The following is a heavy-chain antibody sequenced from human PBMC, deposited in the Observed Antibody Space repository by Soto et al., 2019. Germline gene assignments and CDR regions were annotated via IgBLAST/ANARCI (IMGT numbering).Heavy chain of an antibody. J-gene: IGHJ4*02. V-gene: IGHV3-30*18. CDR3: AKGGRQWLVTSDFNY. CDR2: VSHDGRNT. CDR1: GFTFSDYA. Sequence: VQLVESGGGVVQPGRSLRLSCAASGFTFSDYAMHWVRQAPGKGLEWVAVVSHDGRNTHYADSVKGRFTISRDSSKNPVSREMTSLRAEDRGVYYCAKGGRQWLVTSDFNYWGQGALVTVSS. D-gene: IGHD6-19*01.